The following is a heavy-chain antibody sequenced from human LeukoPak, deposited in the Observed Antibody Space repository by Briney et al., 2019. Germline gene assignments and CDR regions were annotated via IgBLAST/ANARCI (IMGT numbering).Heavy chain of an antibody. CDR1: GYIFTSYG. Sequence: PRASVKVSCKASGYIFTSYGISWVRQAPGQGPEWMGWMSPNSGDTGYAQNFQGRVTMTSDTSISTAYMELSSLRSEDTAVYYCARAPPNWGFDYWGQGILVTVSS. D-gene: IGHD7-27*01. CDR3: ARAPPNWGFDY. V-gene: IGHV1-8*01. CDR2: MSPNSGDT. J-gene: IGHJ4*02.